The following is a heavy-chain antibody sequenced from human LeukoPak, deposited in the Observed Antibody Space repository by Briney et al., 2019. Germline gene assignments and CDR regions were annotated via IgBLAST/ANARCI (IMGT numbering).Heavy chain of an antibody. Sequence: GGSLRLSCAASGFTFSSYEMNWVRQAPGKGLEWVSYISSSGSTIYYADSVKGRFTISRDNAKNSLYLQMNSLRAEDTAVYYCASLIDGDYYFDYWGQGTLVTVSS. CDR2: ISSSGSTI. CDR3: ASLIDGDYYFDY. CDR1: GFTFSSYE. V-gene: IGHV3-48*03. D-gene: IGHD4-17*01. J-gene: IGHJ4*02.